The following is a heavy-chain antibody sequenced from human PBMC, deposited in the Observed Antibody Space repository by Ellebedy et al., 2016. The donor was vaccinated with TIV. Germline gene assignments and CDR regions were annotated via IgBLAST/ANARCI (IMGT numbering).Heavy chain of an antibody. CDR2: IIATPGVA. CDR1: GGTFSSHV. D-gene: IGHD3-22*01. Sequence: AASVKVSCKASGGTFSSHVISWLRQAPGQGLEWVGRIIATPGVADYAQKFQGRLTITADKSTRTVYMELSSLRSEDTAVYYCATEYHSSGYYYFQSLGYWGQGTLVTVSS. CDR3: ATEYHSSGYYYFQSLGY. V-gene: IGHV1-69*04. J-gene: IGHJ4*02.